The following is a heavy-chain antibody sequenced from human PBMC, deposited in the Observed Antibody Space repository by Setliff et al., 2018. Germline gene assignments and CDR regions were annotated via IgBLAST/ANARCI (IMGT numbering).Heavy chain of an antibody. Sequence: LSLTCTVSGGSITDENSWWAWIRQPAGKRPEWLGLIYIRGGTDYNPSLESRVTISLDTSRNQFSLNLTSVTAADTAVYHCAVDHVTNIAESGYGYTRIDPWGQGIPVTVSS. J-gene: IGHJ5*02. CDR3: AVDHVTNIAESGYGYTRIDP. CDR1: GGSITDENSW. D-gene: IGHD6-19*01. V-gene: IGHV4-61*02. CDR2: IYIRGGT.